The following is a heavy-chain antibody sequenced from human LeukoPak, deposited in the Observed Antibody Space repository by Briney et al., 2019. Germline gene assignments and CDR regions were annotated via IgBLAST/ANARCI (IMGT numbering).Heavy chain of an antibody. CDR2: IYYSGST. Sequence: PSQTLSLTCTVSGGSISSGGYYWSWIRQHPGKGLEWIGYIYYSGSTYYNPSLKSRVTISVDTSKNQFSLKLSSVTAADTAVYYCARDSSSSVYYDYWAQETLVTVSS. D-gene: IGHD3-22*01. V-gene: IGHV4-31*03. J-gene: IGHJ4*02. CDR3: ARDSSSSVYYDY. CDR1: GGSISSGGYY.